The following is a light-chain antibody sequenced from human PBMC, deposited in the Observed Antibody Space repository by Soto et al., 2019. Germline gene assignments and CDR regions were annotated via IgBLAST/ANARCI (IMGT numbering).Light chain of an antibody. CDR2: GAS. CDR1: ESVSSTY. Sequence: EIVLTQSPGTLSLSPGDRATLSCRASESVSSTYLAWYQQTPGQAPRLLIYGASSRASGIPDGFSGSGSGTDLIITIRRRESEDFAGYYCQQYGSSPPAAFGGGTNVDIK. CDR3: QQYGSSPPAA. J-gene: IGKJ4*01. V-gene: IGKV3-20*01.